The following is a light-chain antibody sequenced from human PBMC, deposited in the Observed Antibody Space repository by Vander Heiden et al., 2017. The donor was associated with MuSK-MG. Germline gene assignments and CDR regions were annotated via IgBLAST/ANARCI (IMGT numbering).Light chain of an antibody. CDR1: QSISSY. CDR2: AAS. Sequence: DIQMTQSPSSLSASVGDRVTITCRASQSISSYLNWYQQKPGKAPKLLIYAASSLQSRVPSRFSCSGSGTDFTLTISSLQPEDFATYYCQQSDSTPRTFGGGTKVEIK. J-gene: IGKJ4*01. CDR3: QQSDSTPRT. V-gene: IGKV1-39*01.